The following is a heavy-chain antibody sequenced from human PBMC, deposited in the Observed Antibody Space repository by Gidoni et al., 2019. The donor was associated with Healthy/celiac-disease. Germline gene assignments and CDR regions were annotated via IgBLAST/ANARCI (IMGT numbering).Heavy chain of an antibody. Sequence: EVQLVQSGAEVKKPGESLTISCKGSGYSFTSYWIGWVRPMPGKGLEWMGLIYPGDSETRYSPSCQGKVTISADKSINTAYLQWSSLKASDTAMYYCARTWAAEVFDDWGQGTLVTVSS. J-gene: IGHJ4*02. CDR1: GYSFTSYW. CDR2: IYPGDSET. CDR3: ARTWAAEVFDD. V-gene: IGHV5-51*01. D-gene: IGHD6-25*01.